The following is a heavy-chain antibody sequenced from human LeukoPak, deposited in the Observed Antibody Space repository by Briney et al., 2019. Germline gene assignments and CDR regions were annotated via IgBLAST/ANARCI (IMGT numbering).Heavy chain of an antibody. V-gene: IGHV3-11*01. Sequence: GGSLRLSCAASGFTFSDYYMSWIRQAPGKGLEWVSYISGSGSTIYYADYVKGRFTISRDNAKNSLYLQMNSLRAEDTAVYYCASSGYIAARPFDYWGQGTLVTVSS. CDR3: ASSGYIAARPFDY. CDR2: ISGSGSTI. J-gene: IGHJ4*02. D-gene: IGHD6-6*01. CDR1: GFTFSDYY.